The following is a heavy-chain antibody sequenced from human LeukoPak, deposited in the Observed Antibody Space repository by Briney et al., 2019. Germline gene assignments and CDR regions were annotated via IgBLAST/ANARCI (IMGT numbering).Heavy chain of an antibody. V-gene: IGHV4-34*01. J-gene: IGHJ5*02. Sequence: PSETLSLTCAVYGGSFSGYYWSWIRQPPGKGLEWIGEINHSGSTNYNPSLKSRVTISVDTSKNQFSLKLSSVTAADTAVYYCARGGVSSASGDWFDPWGQGTLVTVSS. CDR1: GGSFSGYY. CDR2: INHSGST. D-gene: IGHD3-22*01. CDR3: ARGGVSSASGDWFDP.